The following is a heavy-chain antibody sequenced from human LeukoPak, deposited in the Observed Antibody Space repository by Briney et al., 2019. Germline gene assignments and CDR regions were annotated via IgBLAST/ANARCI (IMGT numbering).Heavy chain of an antibody. V-gene: IGHV3-23*01. Sequence: QAGGSLRLSCAASGFTFSSYALSWVRQAPGKGLEWVSGITGSGYSTYYADSVKGRFTVSRDNSESTVYLQMNSLRAEDTAVYYCAKDLYSDFWSGVEIDSWDQGTLVTVSS. D-gene: IGHD3-3*01. CDR3: AKDLYSDFWSGVEIDS. CDR1: GFTFSSYA. CDR2: ITGSGYST. J-gene: IGHJ4*02.